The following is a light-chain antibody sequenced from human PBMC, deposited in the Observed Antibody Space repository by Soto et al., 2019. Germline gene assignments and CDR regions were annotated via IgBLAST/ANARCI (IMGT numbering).Light chain of an antibody. CDR3: QQYGSSPRT. V-gene: IGKV3-20*01. CDR2: GAS. J-gene: IGKJ5*01. Sequence: EVVLTQSLGTLSLSPGERGTLAWRSSQSISTNYLAWYQQKPGQAPRLLIYGASSRATGIPDRFSGSGSWTDFTLTLSRLEPEDFAVYYCQQYGSSPRTFGQGTRLEI. CDR1: QSISTNY.